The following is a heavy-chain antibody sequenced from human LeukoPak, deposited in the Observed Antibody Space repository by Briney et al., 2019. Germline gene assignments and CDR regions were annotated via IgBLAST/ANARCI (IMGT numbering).Heavy chain of an antibody. Sequence: ASVKVSCKASGYTLTGYYMHWVRQASGQGLEWMGWINPNSGGTNYAQKFQGRVTMTRDTSISTAYMELSRLRSDGTAVYYCARDITYGSGSFDYWGQGTLVTVSS. V-gene: IGHV1-2*02. D-gene: IGHD3-10*01. CDR1: GYTLTGYY. J-gene: IGHJ4*02. CDR3: ARDITYGSGSFDY. CDR2: INPNSGGT.